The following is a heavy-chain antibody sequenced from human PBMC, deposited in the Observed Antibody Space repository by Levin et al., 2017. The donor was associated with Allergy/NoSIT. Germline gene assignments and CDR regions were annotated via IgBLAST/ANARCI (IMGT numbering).Heavy chain of an antibody. Sequence: GESLKISCKGSGYIFTTYWIAWVRQMPGKGLEWMGIIYPDDSDTTYGPSFQGQITMSVDKSINTAYLQWSSLKASDSATYYCARHGTTGGWPGGYDWFDSWGQGTLVTVSS. CDR1: GYIFTTYW. D-gene: IGHD6-19*01. CDR3: ARHGTTGGWPGGYDWFDS. CDR2: IYPDDSDT. J-gene: IGHJ5*01. V-gene: IGHV5-51*01.